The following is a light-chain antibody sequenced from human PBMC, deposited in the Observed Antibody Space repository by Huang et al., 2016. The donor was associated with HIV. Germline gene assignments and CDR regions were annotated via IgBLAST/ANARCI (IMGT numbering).Light chain of an antibody. J-gene: IGKJ3*01. CDR3: QQSYTSPRVT. Sequence: DIRMTQSPSSLSASVGDRVTITCRTSQSIGSSLNWFQQRPGKGPNLLIYATSSLQNDFPSRCSGSGYGTDFTLTINNLQPEDFATYFCQQSYTSPRVTFGPGTKVHV. V-gene: IGKV1-39*01. CDR1: QSIGSS. CDR2: ATS.